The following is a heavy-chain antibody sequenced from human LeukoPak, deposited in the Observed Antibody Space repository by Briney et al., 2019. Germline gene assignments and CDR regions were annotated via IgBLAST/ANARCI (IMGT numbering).Heavy chain of an antibody. CDR2: IKADGSGK. D-gene: IGHD3-22*01. V-gene: IGHV3-7*01. Sequence: GGSLRLSCAPSGFTFGTYWMSWVRQAPGKGLEWVASIKADGSGKYYVDSLKGRFTISRDNAKNSLYLQMNSLRAEDTAVYYCAPHYYDTSPYLPLGAFHIWGQGAMVTVSS. CDR1: GFTFGTYW. CDR3: APHYYDTSPYLPLGAFHI. J-gene: IGHJ3*02.